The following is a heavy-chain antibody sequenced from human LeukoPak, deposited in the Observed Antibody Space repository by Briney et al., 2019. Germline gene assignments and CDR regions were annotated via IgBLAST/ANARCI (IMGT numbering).Heavy chain of an antibody. V-gene: IGHV3-13*01. CDR3: ARGHMLTGYYNFAWFDP. J-gene: IGHJ5*02. D-gene: IGHD3-9*01. CDR1: GFTFSSYD. Sequence: GALRLSCAASGFTFSSYDMHWVRQPTGKGLEWVSAIGTAGDTYYSHSVKGRFTISRENAKNSLYLHMNSLSAGDTAVYFCARGHMLTGYYNFAWFDPWGQGTLVTVSS. CDR2: IGTAGDT.